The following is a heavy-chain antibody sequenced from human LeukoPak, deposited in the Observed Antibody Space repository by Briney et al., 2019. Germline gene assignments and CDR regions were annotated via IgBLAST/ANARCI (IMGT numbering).Heavy chain of an antibody. Sequence: PSETLSLTCTVSGGSISSSSYYWGWIRQPPGKGLEWIGSIYYSGSTYYNPSLKSRVTISVDTSKNQFSLKLSSVTAADTAVYYCARSGFCSSTSCYRYYYYGMDVWGQGTTVTVSS. CDR3: ARSGFCSSTSCYRYYYYGMDV. J-gene: IGHJ6*02. CDR1: GGSISSSSYY. V-gene: IGHV4-39*01. D-gene: IGHD2-2*01. CDR2: IYYSGST.